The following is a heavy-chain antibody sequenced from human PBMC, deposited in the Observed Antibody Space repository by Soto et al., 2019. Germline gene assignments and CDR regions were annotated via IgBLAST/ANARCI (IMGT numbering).Heavy chain of an antibody. V-gene: IGHV3-30*09. J-gene: IGHJ4*02. Sequence: PGGSLRLSCSASGFTFTSFAIHWVRQAPGKGLEWVAVISENGVNKYSAESVRGRFVISRDNSKNTVELEMNSLRPEDTAIYFCARRLTKTVSALGYWGQGTLVTVSS. D-gene: IGHD2-8*01. CDR2: ISENGVNK. CDR1: GFTFTSFA. CDR3: ARRLTKTVSALGY.